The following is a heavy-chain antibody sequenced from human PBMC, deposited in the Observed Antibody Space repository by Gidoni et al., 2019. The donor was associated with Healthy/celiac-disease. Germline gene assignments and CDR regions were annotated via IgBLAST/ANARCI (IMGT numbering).Heavy chain of an antibody. D-gene: IGHD2-8*01. Sequence: QVQLQGSGPGLVKPSETLSLTCTVSGGSISSYYWSWIRQPPGKGLEWIGYIYYSGSTNYNPSLKSRVTISVDTSKNQFSLKLSSVTAADTAVYYCARVRDGVNDYWGQGTLVTVSS. J-gene: IGHJ4*02. CDR3: ARVRDGVNDY. CDR1: GGSISSYY. CDR2: IYYSGST. V-gene: IGHV4-59*01.